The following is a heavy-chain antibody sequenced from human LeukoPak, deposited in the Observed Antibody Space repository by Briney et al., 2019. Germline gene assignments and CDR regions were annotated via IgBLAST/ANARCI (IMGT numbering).Heavy chain of an antibody. Sequence: GGSLRLSCAASGFTFSSYSMNWVRQAPGKGLEWVSSISSSSSYIYFADSVKGRFTISRDNAKNSLYLQMNSLRAEDTAVYYCARWYSGSYELDYWGQGTLVTVSS. J-gene: IGHJ4*02. CDR3: ARWYSGSYELDY. CDR2: ISSSSSYI. V-gene: IGHV3-21*01. CDR1: GFTFSSYS. D-gene: IGHD1-26*01.